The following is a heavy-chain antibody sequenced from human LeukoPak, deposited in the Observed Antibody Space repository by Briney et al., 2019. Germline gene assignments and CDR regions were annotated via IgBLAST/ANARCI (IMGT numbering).Heavy chain of an antibody. D-gene: IGHD2-2*01. Sequence: SQTLSLTCTVSGGSNSSGDYYWSWIRQPPGKGLEWIGYIYYSGSTYYNPSLKSRVTISVDTSKNQFSLKLSSVTAADTAVYYCARDARGYCSSTSCYEDYGMDVWGKGTTVTVSS. CDR1: GGSNSSGDYY. CDR3: ARDARGYCSSTSCYEDYGMDV. CDR2: IYYSGST. J-gene: IGHJ6*04. V-gene: IGHV4-30-4*01.